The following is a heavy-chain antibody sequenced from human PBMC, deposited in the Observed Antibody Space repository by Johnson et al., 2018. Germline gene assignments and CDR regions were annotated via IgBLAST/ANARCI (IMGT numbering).Heavy chain of an antibody. V-gene: IGHV1-69*01. D-gene: IGHD1-14*01. CDR1: GGTFNSSA. CDR2: IIPIFGST. J-gene: IGHJ6*02. CDR3: ATSTDIPPRSGMDV. Sequence: QVQLQESGAEVKKPGSSVKVSCRASGGTFNSSAFSWVRQAPGLGLVWMGGIIPIFGSTNYAPKFQGRVTITAAESTSTAYMELSSLRSEDTAVYYCATSTDIPPRSGMDVWGQGTTVTVSS.